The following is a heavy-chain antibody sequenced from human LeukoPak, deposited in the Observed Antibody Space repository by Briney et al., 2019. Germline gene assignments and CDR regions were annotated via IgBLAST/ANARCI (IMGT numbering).Heavy chain of an antibody. J-gene: IGHJ5*02. V-gene: IGHV1-69*01. CDR1: GGTFSSYA. CDR3: AREVLVGATGWFDP. CDR2: IIPIFGTA. D-gene: IGHD1-26*01. Sequence: SVKVSCKASGGTFSSYAISWVRQAPGQGLEWMGGIIPIFGTANYAQEFQGRVTITADESTSTAYMELSSLRSEDTAVYYCAREVLVGATGWFDPWGQGTLVTVSS.